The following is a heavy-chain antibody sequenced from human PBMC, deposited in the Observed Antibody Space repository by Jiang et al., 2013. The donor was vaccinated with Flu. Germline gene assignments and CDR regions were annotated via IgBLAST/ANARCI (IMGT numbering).Heavy chain of an antibody. CDR3: VSSSGSYYEYGMDV. CDR1: GYTFTKYA. D-gene: IGHD1-26*01. V-gene: IGHV1-3*01. Sequence: GAEVKKPGASVKVSCKASGYTFTKYAMHWVRQAPGQRLEWMGWINAGNGYTEYSQKFQGRVTITRDTSASTAYMELSSLRSGDTAVYYCVSSSGSYYEYGMDVWGQGTTVTVSS. CDR2: INAGNGYT. J-gene: IGHJ6*02.